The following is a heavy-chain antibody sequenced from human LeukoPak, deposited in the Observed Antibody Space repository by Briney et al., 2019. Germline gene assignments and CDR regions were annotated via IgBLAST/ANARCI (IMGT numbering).Heavy chain of an antibody. J-gene: IGHJ4*02. Sequence: GESLKISCKGSGYSFTSYWIGWVRQMPGKGLGWMGIIYPGDSDTRHGPSFQGQVTISADKSISTAYLQWSSLKASDTAMYYCARRNYYDSSGSFDYWGQGTLVTVSS. CDR3: ARRNYYDSSGSFDY. V-gene: IGHV5-51*01. CDR2: IYPGDSDT. CDR1: GYSFTSYW. D-gene: IGHD3-22*01.